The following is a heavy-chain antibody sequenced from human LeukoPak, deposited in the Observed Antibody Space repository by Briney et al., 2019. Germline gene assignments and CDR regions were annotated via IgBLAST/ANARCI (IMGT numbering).Heavy chain of an antibody. CDR3: ARASYSSSWYESGYWFDP. D-gene: IGHD6-13*01. V-gene: IGHV1-8*01. CDR2: MNPNSGNT. J-gene: IGHJ5*02. Sequence: ASVKVSRKASGYTFTSYDINWVRQATGQGLEWMGWMNPNSGNTGYAQKFQGRVTMTRNTSISTAYMELSSLRSEDTAVYYCARASYSSSWYESGYWFDPWGQGTLVTASS. CDR1: GYTFTSYD.